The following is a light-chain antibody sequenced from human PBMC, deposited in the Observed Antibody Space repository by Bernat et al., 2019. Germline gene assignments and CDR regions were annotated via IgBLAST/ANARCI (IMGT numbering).Light chain of an antibody. CDR2: TAS. J-gene: IGKJ4*01. Sequence: DVQMTQSPSSLSASIGDRVTVTCRASQSISTFLNWYQHKPGRAPKLLIHTASSLQSGVPSRFSGSGSGTDFTLTISSLQPEDFATYYCQQSYTTPLTLGGGTKVEIK. CDR3: QQSYTTPLT. CDR1: QSISTF. V-gene: IGKV1-39*01.